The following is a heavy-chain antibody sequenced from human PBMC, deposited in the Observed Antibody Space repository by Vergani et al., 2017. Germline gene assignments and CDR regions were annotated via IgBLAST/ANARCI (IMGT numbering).Heavy chain of an antibody. CDR3: AREGGGSGDPVDY. D-gene: IGHD3-10*01. CDR1: GGSISSYY. Sequence: QVQLQESGPGLVKPSETLSLTCTVSGGSISSYYWSWIRQPPGKGLEWIGYIYYSGSTNYNPSLKSRDTISVDTSKNQFSLKLSSVTAADTAVYYCAREGGGSGDPVDYWGQGTLVTVSS. V-gene: IGHV4-59*01. CDR2: IYYSGST. J-gene: IGHJ4*02.